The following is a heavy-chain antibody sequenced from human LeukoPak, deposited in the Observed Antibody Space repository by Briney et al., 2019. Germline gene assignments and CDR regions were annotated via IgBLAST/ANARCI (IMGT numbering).Heavy chain of an antibody. Sequence: PGGSLRLSCAASGFTFSSYTMNWVRQAPGKGLEWVSSISSSSSYIYYADSVKGRFTISRDNAKNSLNLQMNSLRAEDTAVYYCARDWEGPLGYFDYWGQGTLLTVSS. CDR3: ARDWEGPLGYFDY. V-gene: IGHV3-21*01. CDR1: GFTFSSYT. D-gene: IGHD1-26*01. CDR2: ISSSSSYI. J-gene: IGHJ4*02.